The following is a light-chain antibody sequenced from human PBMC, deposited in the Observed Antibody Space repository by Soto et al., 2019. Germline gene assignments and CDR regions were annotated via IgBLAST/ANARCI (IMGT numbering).Light chain of an antibody. V-gene: IGKV3-20*01. CDR1: QSVSSNY. CDR3: QQYGSSPPYS. CDR2: DAS. J-gene: IGKJ2*03. Sequence: EIVLTQSPATLPLSPGERATLSCRASQSVSSNYLAWYQQKPGQAPRLHIYDASTRATGIPDRFSGSGSGTDFTLTISRLEPEDFALYYCQQYGSSPPYSFGQGTKLEIK.